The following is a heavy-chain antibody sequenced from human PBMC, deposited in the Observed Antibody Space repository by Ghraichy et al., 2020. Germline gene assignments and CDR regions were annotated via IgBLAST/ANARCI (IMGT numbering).Heavy chain of an antibody. CDR3: ARDRPYYYYSSGYYYVVYFQH. CDR2: ISAYNGNT. D-gene: IGHD3-22*01. CDR1: GYTFTSYG. V-gene: IGHV1-18*01. J-gene: IGHJ1*01. Sequence: ASVKVSCKASGYTFTSYGISWVRQAPGQGLEWMGWISAYNGNTNYEQKLQGRVTMTTDTSTSTAYMELRSLRSDDTAVYYCARDRPYYYYSSGYYYVVYFQHWGQGTLVTVSS.